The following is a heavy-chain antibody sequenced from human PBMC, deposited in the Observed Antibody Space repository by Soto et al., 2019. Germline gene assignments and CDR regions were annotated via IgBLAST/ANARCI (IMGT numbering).Heavy chain of an antibody. V-gene: IGHV3-7*01. D-gene: IGHD3-10*01. CDR1: GFTFSSYW. CDR3: ARDGPLLLWFGEFNY. J-gene: IGHJ4*02. Sequence: PGGSLRLSCAASGFTFSSYWMSWVRQAPGKGLEWVANIKQDGSEKYYVDSVKGRFTISRDNAKNSLYLQMNSLRAEDTAVYYCARDGPLLLWFGEFNYWGQGTLVTVAS. CDR2: IKQDGSEK.